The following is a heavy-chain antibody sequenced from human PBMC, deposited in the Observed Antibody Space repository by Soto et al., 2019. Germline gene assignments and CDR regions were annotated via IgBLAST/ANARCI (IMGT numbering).Heavy chain of an antibody. J-gene: IGHJ4*02. CDR2: ISYDGCNK. Sequence: QVQLVESGGGVVQPGRSLRLSCAASGFTFSSYAMHWVRQAPGKGLEWVAVISYDGCNKYYADSVKGRFTISRDNSKNTRCRQMKSLRAEDKAVYYCARDFSPSWNYVGYFDYWGQGTLVTVSS. D-gene: IGHD1-7*01. CDR3: ARDFSPSWNYVGYFDY. V-gene: IGHV3-30-3*01. CDR1: GFTFSSYA.